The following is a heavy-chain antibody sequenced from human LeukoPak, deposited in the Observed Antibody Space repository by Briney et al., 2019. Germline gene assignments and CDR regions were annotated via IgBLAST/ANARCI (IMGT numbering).Heavy chain of an antibody. CDR2: IYHSGST. V-gene: IGHV4-38-2*01. J-gene: IGHJ3*02. Sequence: PSETLSLTCAVSGYSISSGYYWGWIRQPPGQGLEWIGSIYHSGSTYYNPSLKSRVTISVDTSKNQFSLKLSSVTAADTAVYYCARRSITIFGVVIRYAFDIWGQGTMVTVSS. CDR1: GYSISSGYY. CDR3: ARRSITIFGVVIRYAFDI. D-gene: IGHD3-3*01.